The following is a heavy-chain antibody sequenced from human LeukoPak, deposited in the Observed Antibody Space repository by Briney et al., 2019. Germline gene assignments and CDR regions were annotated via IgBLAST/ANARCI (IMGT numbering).Heavy chain of an antibody. J-gene: IGHJ4*02. CDR1: GFTFSSYA. CDR3: ARHPVDTTMALLDY. V-gene: IGHV3-66*04. Sequence: GSLRLSCAASGFTFSSYAMSWVRQAPGKGLEWVSVIYSGGSTHYADSVKGRFAISRDSSKNTLYLQMNSLRAEDTAVYYCARHPVDTTMALLDYWGQGTLVTVSS. CDR2: IYSGGST. D-gene: IGHD5-18*01.